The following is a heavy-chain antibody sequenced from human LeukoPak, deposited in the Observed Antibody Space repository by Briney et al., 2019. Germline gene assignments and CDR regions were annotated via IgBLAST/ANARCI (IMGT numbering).Heavy chain of an antibody. J-gene: IGHJ5*02. V-gene: IGHV4-39*07. D-gene: IGHD3-22*01. Sequence: PSETLSLTCTVSGGSISSSSYYWGWIRQPPGKGLEWIGSIYNSGSTYYNPSLKSRVTISVDTSKNQFSLKLSSVTAADTAVYYCARALTYYYDSTPLGNWFDPWGQGTLVTVSS. CDR1: GGSISSSSYY. CDR3: ARALTYYYDSTPLGNWFDP. CDR2: IYNSGST.